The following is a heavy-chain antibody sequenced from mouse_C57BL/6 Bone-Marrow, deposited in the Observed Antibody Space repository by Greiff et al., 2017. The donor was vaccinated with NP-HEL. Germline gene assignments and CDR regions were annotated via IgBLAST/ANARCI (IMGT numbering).Heavy chain of an antibody. D-gene: IGHD1-1*01. Sequence: EVQGVESGGGLVQPGGSMKLSCVASGFTFSNYWMNWVRQSPEKGLEWVAQIRLKSDNYATHYAESVKGRFTISRDDSKSSVYLQMNNLRAEDTGIYYCTGPIGTTVVDYFDYWGQGTTLTVSS. CDR3: TGPIGTTVVDYFDY. V-gene: IGHV6-3*01. J-gene: IGHJ2*01. CDR2: IRLKSDNYAT. CDR1: GFTFSNYW.